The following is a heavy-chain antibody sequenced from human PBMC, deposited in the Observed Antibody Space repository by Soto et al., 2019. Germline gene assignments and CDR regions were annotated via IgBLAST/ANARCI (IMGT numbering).Heavy chain of an antibody. CDR2: MNPNSGNT. CDR3: AIPFLFADFWSGYSDDAFDI. CDR1: GYTFTSYD. D-gene: IGHD3-3*01. V-gene: IGHV1-8*01. J-gene: IGHJ3*02. Sequence: ASVTVCCKSSGYTFTSYDINCVRQATGQAIEWMGWMNPNSGNTGYAQKFQGRVTMTRNTSISTAYMELSSLRSEDSAVYYCAIPFLFADFWSGYSDDAFDIWGQGTMVTVSS.